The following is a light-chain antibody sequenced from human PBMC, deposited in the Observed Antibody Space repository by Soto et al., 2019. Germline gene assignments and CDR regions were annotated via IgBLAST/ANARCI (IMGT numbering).Light chain of an antibody. Sequence: QPVLTQPPSASGTPGQRVTISCSGSRSNIGSNAVSWYQQLPGTAPKLLIYNKQRPSGVPDRFSGSKSGTSASLAISGLQSEDEADYYCAAWDDSLNGRVFGGGTKLTVL. J-gene: IGLJ3*02. CDR1: RSNIGSNA. CDR3: AAWDDSLNGRV. CDR2: NK. V-gene: IGLV1-44*01.